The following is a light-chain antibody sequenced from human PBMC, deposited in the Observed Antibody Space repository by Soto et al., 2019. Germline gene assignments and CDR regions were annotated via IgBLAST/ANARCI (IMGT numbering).Light chain of an antibody. CDR1: QGIRNY. J-gene: IGKJ3*01. CDR3: QADDSSPFT. CDR2: AAS. Sequence: DVQMTQSPSSLSASVGDRVTITCRASQGIRNYLVWYQQKPGKVPKLLIYAASTLQSGVPSRFSGSASGTDFILTISSLQPDDVANYYCQADDSSPFTFGPGTKVDIK. V-gene: IGKV1-27*01.